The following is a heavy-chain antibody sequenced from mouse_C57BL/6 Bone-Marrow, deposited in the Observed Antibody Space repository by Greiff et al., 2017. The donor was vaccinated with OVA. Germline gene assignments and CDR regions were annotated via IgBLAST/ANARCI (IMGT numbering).Heavy chain of an antibody. CDR2: IYPGSGST. J-gene: IGHJ1*03. CDR1: GYTFTSYW. D-gene: IGHD2-3*01. Sequence: VKPGASVKMSCKASGYTFTSYWITWVKQRPGQGLEWIGDIYPGSGSTNYNEKFKSKATLTVNTSSSTAYMQLSSLTSEDSAVYYCARPYDGFYWYFDVWGTGTTVTVSS. V-gene: IGHV1-55*01. CDR3: ARPYDGFYWYFDV.